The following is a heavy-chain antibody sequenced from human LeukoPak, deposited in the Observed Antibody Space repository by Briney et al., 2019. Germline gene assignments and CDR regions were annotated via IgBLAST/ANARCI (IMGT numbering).Heavy chain of an antibody. V-gene: IGHV1-18*04. J-gene: IGHJ4*02. CDR3: AREYCSGRSCYSLDY. Sequence: ASVKVSCKASGYTFTSYGISWVRQAPGQGLEWMGWISAYNGNTNYAQKLQGRVTMTTDTSTSTAYMELRSLRSDDTAVYYCAREYCSGRSCYSLDYWGQETLVTVSS. D-gene: IGHD2-15*01. CDR1: GYTFTSYG. CDR2: ISAYNGNT.